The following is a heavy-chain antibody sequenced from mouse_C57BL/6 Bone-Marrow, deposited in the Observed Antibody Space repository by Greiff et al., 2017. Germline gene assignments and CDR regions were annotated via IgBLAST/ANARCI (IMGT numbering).Heavy chain of an antibody. CDR1: GFTFSSYA. CDR2: ISGGGGNT. J-gene: IGHJ1*03. Sequence: EVKVVDSGGGLVKPGGSLKLSCAASGFTFSSYAMSWVRQTPEKRLQWVAAISGGGGNTYYTDSVKGRYTISRDTDKNILYLQMSSLRSEDTALYYCSRQVTTVLATKYFDVWGTGTTVTVSS. CDR3: SRQVTTVLATKYFDV. D-gene: IGHD1-1*01. V-gene: IGHV5-9*01.